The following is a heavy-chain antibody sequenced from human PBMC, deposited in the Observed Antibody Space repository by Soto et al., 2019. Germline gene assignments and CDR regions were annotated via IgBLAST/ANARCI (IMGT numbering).Heavy chain of an antibody. CDR2: ISWNSGTI. V-gene: IGHV3-9*01. CDR3: AKSTGGTANGMGV. J-gene: IGHJ6*02. D-gene: IGHD2-8*02. CDR1: GFSFDDYA. Sequence: EVQVVESGGGLVQPGRSLRLSCAASGFSFDDYAMHWVRQAPGKGLEWVSGISWNSGTIGYADSVKGRFTISRDNVKKSLYLQMNSLRAEDTDLYYCAKSTGGTANGMGVWGQGTTVTVSS.